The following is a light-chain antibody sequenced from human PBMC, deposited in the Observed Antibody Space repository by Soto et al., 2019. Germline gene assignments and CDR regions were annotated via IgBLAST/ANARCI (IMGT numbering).Light chain of an antibody. CDR1: SSDVGGYNY. CDR3: SSYRTSSTYV. CDR2: EVS. Sequence: QSVLTQPASVSGSPGQSITISCTGTSSDVGGYNYDSWYQQHPGKAPKLMIYEVSNRPSGVSNRFSGSKSGNTASLTISGLQAEDEADYYCSSYRTSSTYVFGTGTKLTVL. J-gene: IGLJ1*01. V-gene: IGLV2-14*01.